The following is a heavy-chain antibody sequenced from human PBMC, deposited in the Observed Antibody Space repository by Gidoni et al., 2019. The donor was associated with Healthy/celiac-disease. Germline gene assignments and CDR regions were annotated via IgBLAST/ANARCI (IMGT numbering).Heavy chain of an antibody. CDR3: ARGWRSFDAFDI. V-gene: IGHV1-2*02. J-gene: IGHJ3*02. D-gene: IGHD1-26*01. CDR2: INPNSGGT. CDR1: GYTLTDYH. Sequence: VQLVQSGAEVKKPGASVKVSSQASGYTLTDYHMHWVRQAPGQGLEWMGWINPNSGGTNYAQNFQGRVTMTRDTSISTAYMDLSRLRSDDTAVYYCARGWRSFDAFDIWGQGTMVTVSS.